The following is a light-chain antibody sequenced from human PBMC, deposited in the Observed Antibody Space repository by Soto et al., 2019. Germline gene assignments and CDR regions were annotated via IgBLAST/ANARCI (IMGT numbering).Light chain of an antibody. CDR3: QQRSNWPPGT. V-gene: IGKV3-15*01. Sequence: EIVMTQSPATLSVSPGERATLSCRASQSVITDLAWYQQKPGQPPRLLIYATSTRAAGIPARFSGSGSGTEFTLTISSLQSEDFGVYYCQQRSNWPPGTFGPGTKVDIK. J-gene: IGKJ3*01. CDR1: QSVITD. CDR2: ATS.